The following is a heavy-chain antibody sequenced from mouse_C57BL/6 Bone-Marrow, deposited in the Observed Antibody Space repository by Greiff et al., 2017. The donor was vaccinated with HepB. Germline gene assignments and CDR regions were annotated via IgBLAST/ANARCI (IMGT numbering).Heavy chain of an antibody. CDR2: IYPGDGDT. J-gene: IGHJ1*03. Sequence: VQLQESGPELVKPGASVKISCKASGYAFSSSWMNWVKQRPGKGLEWIGRIYPGDGDTYYNGKFKGKATLTADNSSNTAYMQLSSLTSEDSAVYFCASLMVNWYCDVWGTGTTVTVSS. CDR3: ASLMVNWYCDV. V-gene: IGHV1-82*01. CDR1: GYAFSSSW. D-gene: IGHD2-2*01.